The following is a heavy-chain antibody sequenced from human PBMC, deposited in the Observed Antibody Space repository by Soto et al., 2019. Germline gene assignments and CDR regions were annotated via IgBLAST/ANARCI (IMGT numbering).Heavy chain of an antibody. CDR2: IYYTGST. D-gene: IGHD4-4*01. CDR1: GISINTYY. Sequence: PSETLSLTCTVPGISINTYYWTWIRQSPGKGLEWIGYIYYTGSTNYTPTLKSRVTRSVDKSKNQFSLKSFSVIAADTPVYYCASGGGDYNVKYWAHGMPVTVSS. CDR3: ASGGGDYNVKY. V-gene: IGHV4-59*01. J-gene: IGHJ4*01.